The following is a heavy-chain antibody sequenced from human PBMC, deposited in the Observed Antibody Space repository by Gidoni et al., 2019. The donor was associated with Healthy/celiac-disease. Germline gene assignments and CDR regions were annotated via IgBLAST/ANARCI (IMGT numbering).Heavy chain of an antibody. V-gene: IGHV3-23*01. Sequence: EVQLLESGGGLVQPGGSLRLSCAASGFTFSNYAITWVRQAPGKGLEWVSTISGSGSSTYYADSVKGRFTISRDNSKNTLYLQMNSLRAEDTAVYYCAKDFGLVLRFSGRDAFDIWGQGTMVTVSS. J-gene: IGHJ3*02. D-gene: IGHD3-3*01. CDR1: GFTFSNYA. CDR3: AKDFGLVLRFSGRDAFDI. CDR2: ISGSGSST.